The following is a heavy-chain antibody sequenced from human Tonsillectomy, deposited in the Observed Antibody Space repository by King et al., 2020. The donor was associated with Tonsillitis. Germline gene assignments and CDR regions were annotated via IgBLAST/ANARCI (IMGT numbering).Heavy chain of an antibody. V-gene: IGHV1-18*01. CDR3: ARDYYGSIPSRVLDY. Sequence: QLVQSGAEVKKPGASVKVSCKASGYTFSKYAIGWVRQAPGQGLEWMGWISAYDGRTNSAQNVQGRLTMTTDTSTNTAYMELRSLRSDDTAVYYCARDYYGSIPSRVLDYWGQGTLVTVSS. CDR2: ISAYDGRT. CDR1: GYTFSKYA. D-gene: IGHD3-10*01. J-gene: IGHJ4*02.